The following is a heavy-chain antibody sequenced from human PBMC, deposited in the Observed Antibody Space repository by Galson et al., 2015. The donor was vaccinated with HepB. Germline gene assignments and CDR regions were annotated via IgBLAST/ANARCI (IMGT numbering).Heavy chain of an antibody. CDR2: IRSSGATT. Sequence: SLRLSCAASGFTFSSYNMIWVRQAPEKGLEWISSIRSSGATTYYADPVKGRFTISRDNSKNSLYLQMNNLRVEDTAVYLCARRSGVIPTKLRYYHFYMDVWGKGTTVTVSS. CDR1: GFTFSSYN. V-gene: IGHV3-48*01. J-gene: IGHJ6*03. CDR3: ARRSGVIPTKLRYYHFYMDV. D-gene: IGHD4-23*01.